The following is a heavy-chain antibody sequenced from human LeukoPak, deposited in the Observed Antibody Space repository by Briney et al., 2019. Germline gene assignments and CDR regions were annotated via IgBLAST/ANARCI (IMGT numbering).Heavy chain of an antibody. J-gene: IGHJ5*02. V-gene: IGHV4-34*01. Sequence: SETLSLTCAVYGGSFSGYYWSWIRQPPGKGLEWIGEINHSGSTNYNPSLKSRVTISVDTSKNQFSLKLSSVTAADTAVYYCARWRLYYYGSGSPNNWFDPWGQGTLVTVSS. CDR2: INHSGST. D-gene: IGHD3-10*01. CDR1: GGSFSGYY. CDR3: ARWRLYYYGSGSPNNWFDP.